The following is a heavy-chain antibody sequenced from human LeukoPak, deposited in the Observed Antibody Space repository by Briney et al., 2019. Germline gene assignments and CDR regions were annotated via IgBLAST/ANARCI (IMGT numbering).Heavy chain of an antibody. Sequence: SETLSLTCTVSGGSISSSSYYWGWIRQPPGKGLEWIGSIYYSGSTYYNPSLKSRVTISVDTSKNQFSLKLSSVTAADTAVYYCARVVVITYDQYYFDYWGQGTLVTVSS. D-gene: IGHD3-22*01. V-gene: IGHV4-39*01. CDR1: GGSISSSSYY. J-gene: IGHJ4*02. CDR3: ARVVVITYDQYYFDY. CDR2: IYYSGST.